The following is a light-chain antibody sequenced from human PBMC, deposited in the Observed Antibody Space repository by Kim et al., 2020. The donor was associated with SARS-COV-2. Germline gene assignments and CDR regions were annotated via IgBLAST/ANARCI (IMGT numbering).Light chain of an antibody. J-gene: IGLJ2*01. CDR2: GKN. CDR3: NSRDISGNVL. Sequence: SSELTQDPAVSVALGQTVKITCQGDSLRKYYASWYQQKPGQAPVLVIYGKNTRPSGIPERLSGSTSGNTASLIITGAQAEDEADYYCNSRDISGNVLFGGGTQLTVL. CDR1: SLRKYY. V-gene: IGLV3-19*01.